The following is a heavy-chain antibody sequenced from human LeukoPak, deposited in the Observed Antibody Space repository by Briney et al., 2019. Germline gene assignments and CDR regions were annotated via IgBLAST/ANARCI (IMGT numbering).Heavy chain of an antibody. CDR1: GFPVTSNG. CDR2: ISSNGVDT. CDR3: ARWTNSYFGL. Sequence: GGSLRLSCEAPGFPVTSNGMHWVRRAPGKGLEDVSAISSNGVDTYYANSVKGRFIVSRDTSKNTVYLQMGSLRPEDMAVYYCARWTNSYFGLWGRGTLVTVSS. J-gene: IGHJ2*01. D-gene: IGHD3/OR15-3a*01. V-gene: IGHV3-64*01.